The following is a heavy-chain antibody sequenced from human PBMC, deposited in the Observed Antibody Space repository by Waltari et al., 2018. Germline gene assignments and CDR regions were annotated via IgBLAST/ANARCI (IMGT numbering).Heavy chain of an antibody. Sequence: QVQLQESGPGLAKASQTLSLTCDVSGGSIRNLNFYWSWIRQPAGKGLEWIGRIYRSGVTDYNPSLRGRATMFLDMSKNQLSLTVDSLIAADTAVYYCAVSPDTATSRAAFHFWGPGTTVSVSS. V-gene: IGHV4-61*02. D-gene: IGHD5-18*01. CDR2: IYRSGVT. CDR1: GGSIRNLNFY. CDR3: AVSPDTATSRAAFHF. J-gene: IGHJ6*02.